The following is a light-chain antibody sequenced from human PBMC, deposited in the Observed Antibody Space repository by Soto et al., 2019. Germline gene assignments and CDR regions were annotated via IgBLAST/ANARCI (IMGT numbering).Light chain of an antibody. CDR1: SSNIGGNS. CDR2: DDN. Sequence: QSVLTQPPSLSAAPGQKVTISCSGSSSNIGGNSVSWYQQLPGTAPKLLIYDDNKRPSGIPDRFSGSKSGTSATLGITGFQNGDEADYYCGSWDSSMSAYVFGTGTKVTVL. J-gene: IGLJ1*01. V-gene: IGLV1-51*01. CDR3: GSWDSSMSAYV.